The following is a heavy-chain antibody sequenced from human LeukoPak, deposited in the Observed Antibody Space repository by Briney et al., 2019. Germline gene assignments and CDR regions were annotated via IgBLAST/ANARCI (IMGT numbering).Heavy chain of an antibody. V-gene: IGHV3-20*01. Sequence: GGSLRLSCAASGFTFDDYGMSWVRQAPGKGLEWVSGINWNGGSTGYADSVKGRFTISRDNAKNSLYLQMNSLRAEDTALYHCPSHAYRYYYYYGMDVWGQGTRSPSP. CDR3: PSHAYRYYYYYGMDV. CDR2: INWNGGST. CDR1: GFTFDDYG. D-gene: IGHD2-2*01. J-gene: IGHJ6*02.